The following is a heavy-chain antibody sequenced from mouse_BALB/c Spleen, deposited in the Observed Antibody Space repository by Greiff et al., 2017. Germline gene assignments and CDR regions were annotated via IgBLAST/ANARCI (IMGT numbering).Heavy chain of an antibody. CDR3: ARDIGGSYAMDY. CDR1: GFTFSGFY. V-gene: IGHV7-1*02. J-gene: IGHJ4*01. CDR2: SRNKANDYTT. D-gene: IGHD1-1*02. Sequence: EVNVVESGGGLVQPGGSLRLSCATSGFTFSGFYMEWVRQTPGKRLEWIAASRNKANDYTTEYSASVKGRFIVSRDTSQSILYLQMNTLRAGDSATYFCARDIGGSYAMDYWGRGTTVTVSS.